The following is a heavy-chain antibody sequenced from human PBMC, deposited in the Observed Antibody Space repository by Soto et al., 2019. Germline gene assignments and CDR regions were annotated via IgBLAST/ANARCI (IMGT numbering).Heavy chain of an antibody. CDR1: GNTHTIYF. CDR2: INSVSGGT. CDR3: ARGGSYYAH. Sequence: QVQLVQSGAEVKQPGASVRVSCKASGNTHTIYFIHWLRQAPGQGLEWMGWINSVSGGTNYAPRFRGRVSMTRDTSSATAFRDLSGLRSDDTAVYYCARGGSYYAHWGQGTLVTVSS. D-gene: IGHD3-16*01. J-gene: IGHJ4*02. V-gene: IGHV1-2*02.